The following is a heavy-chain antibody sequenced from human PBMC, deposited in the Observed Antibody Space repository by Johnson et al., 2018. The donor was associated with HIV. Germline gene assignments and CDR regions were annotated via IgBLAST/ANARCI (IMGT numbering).Heavy chain of an antibody. D-gene: IGHD5-18*01. Sequence: VQLVESGGGLVQPGRSLRLSCAASGFTFDDYAMHWVRQAPGKGLEWVSGISWNRGSIGYVDSVKGRFTISRDNSKNTLYLQMNSLRAEDTAVYYCAKDRVSYGYDAFDIWGQGTMVTVSS. CDR1: GFTFDDYA. CDR2: ISWNRGSI. J-gene: IGHJ3*02. V-gene: IGHV3-9*01. CDR3: AKDRVSYGYDAFDI.